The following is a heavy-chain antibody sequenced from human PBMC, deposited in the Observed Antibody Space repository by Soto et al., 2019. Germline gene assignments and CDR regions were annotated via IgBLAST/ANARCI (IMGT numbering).Heavy chain of an antibody. Sequence: QVQLVQSGAEVKKPGSSVKVSCKASGGTFSSYAISWVRQAPGQGLEWMGGIIPIFGTANYAQKFQGRVTITADESTSTAYMEVSSLRSEETAVYYCARSQVVTAEISWVSDYWGQGTLVTVSS. J-gene: IGHJ4*02. CDR2: IIPIFGTA. V-gene: IGHV1-69*01. CDR1: GGTFSSYA. D-gene: IGHD2-21*02. CDR3: ARSQVVTAEISWVSDY.